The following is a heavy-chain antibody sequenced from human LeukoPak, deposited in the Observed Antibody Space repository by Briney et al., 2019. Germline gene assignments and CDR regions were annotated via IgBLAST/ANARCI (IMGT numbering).Heavy chain of an antibody. Sequence: GGSLRLSCAASGFTFSSYAMSWVCQAPGKGLEWVSAISGSGDSTYYADSVKGRFTISRDNSKNTLYLQMNSLRAEDTAVYYCGVDIVVVPGAPNWFDPWGQGTLVTVSS. CDR1: GFTFSSYA. CDR3: GVDIVVVPGAPNWFDP. V-gene: IGHV3-23*01. CDR2: ISGSGDST. D-gene: IGHD2-2*01. J-gene: IGHJ5*02.